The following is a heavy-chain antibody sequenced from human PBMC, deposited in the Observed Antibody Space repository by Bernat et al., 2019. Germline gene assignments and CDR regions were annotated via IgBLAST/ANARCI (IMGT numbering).Heavy chain of an antibody. CDR2: IIPIFGTA. V-gene: IGHV1-69*01. CDR1: GGTFSSYA. Sequence: QVQLVQSGAEVKKPGSSVKVSCKASGGTFSSYAISWVRQAPGQGLEWMGGIIPIFGTANYAQKFQGRVTITADESTSTAYMELSSLRSEDTAVYYCARDRGYYSGRRAEYFQHWGQGTLVTVSS. CDR3: ARDRGYYSGRRAEYFQH. D-gene: IGHD3-22*01. J-gene: IGHJ1*01.